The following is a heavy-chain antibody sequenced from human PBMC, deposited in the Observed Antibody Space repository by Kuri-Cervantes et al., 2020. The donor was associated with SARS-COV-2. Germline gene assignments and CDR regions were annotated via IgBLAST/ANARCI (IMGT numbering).Heavy chain of an antibody. J-gene: IGHJ3*02. V-gene: IGHV3-15*01. D-gene: IGHD3-3*01. CDR2: IKSKTDGGTT. Sequence: GESLKISCTASGFTFGDYAMSWVRQAPGKGLEWVGRIKSKTDGGTTDYAAPVKGRFTISRDDSKNTLYLQMNSLKTEDTAVYYCTTGGSITIFGVVILLRAFDIWGQGTMVTVSS. CDR1: GFTFGDYA. CDR3: TTGGSITIFGVVILLRAFDI.